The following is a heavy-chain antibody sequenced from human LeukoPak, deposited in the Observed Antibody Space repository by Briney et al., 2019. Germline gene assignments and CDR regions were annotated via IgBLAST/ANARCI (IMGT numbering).Heavy chain of an antibody. CDR2: IYYSGST. D-gene: IGHD3-22*01. CDR1: GGSISSYY. CDR3: ARGRQYYYDSSGFDY. J-gene: IGHJ4*02. V-gene: IGHV4-59*01. Sequence: SETLSLTCTVSGGSISSYYWSWIRQPPGKGLEWIGYIYYSGSTNYNPSLKSRVTISVDTSKNQFSLKLSSVTAADTAVYYCARGRQYYYDSSGFDYWGQGTLVTVSS.